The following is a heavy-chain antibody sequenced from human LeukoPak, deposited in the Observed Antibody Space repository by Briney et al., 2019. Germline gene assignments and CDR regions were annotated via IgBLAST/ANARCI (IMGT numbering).Heavy chain of an antibody. Sequence: HSGGSLRLSCAASGFTFAAYAMHWVRQAPGKGLEWVANIEKDGSGQYYADSVKGRFTISRDNAKNSLYLQMNSLRVEDTAVYYCASENFGDWGQGTLVTVSS. CDR1: GFTFAAYA. V-gene: IGHV3-7*05. J-gene: IGHJ4*02. D-gene: IGHD1-7*01. CDR2: IEKDGSGQ. CDR3: ASENFGD.